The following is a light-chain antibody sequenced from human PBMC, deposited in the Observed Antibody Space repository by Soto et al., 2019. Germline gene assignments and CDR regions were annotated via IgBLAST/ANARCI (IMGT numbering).Light chain of an antibody. V-gene: IGLV1-51*01. CDR3: GAWDGGLRAFV. J-gene: IGLJ6*01. CDR2: DNN. Sequence: QSVLTQPPSVSAAPGRTVTISCSGSSSNIGNSFVSWYQQLPGTAPRLLIYDNNERPSGIPDRCSGSKSGTSATLRITGRQTGDEADYYCGAWDGGLRAFVFGTGTQLTVL. CDR1: SSNIGNSF.